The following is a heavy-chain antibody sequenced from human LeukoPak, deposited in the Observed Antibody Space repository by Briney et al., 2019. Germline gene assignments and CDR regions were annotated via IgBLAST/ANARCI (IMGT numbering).Heavy chain of an antibody. D-gene: IGHD3-3*01. CDR3: AKDQSNSWSGYLDY. CDR1: GFTFSSYA. J-gene: IGHJ4*02. CDR2: ISGSGGST. V-gene: IGHV3-23*01. Sequence: PGGSLRLSCAASGFTFSSYAMSWVRQAPGKGLEWVSAISGSGGSTYYADSVKGRFTISRDNSKNTLYLQMNSLRAEDTAVYYCAKDQSNSWSGYLDYWGQGTLVTVSS.